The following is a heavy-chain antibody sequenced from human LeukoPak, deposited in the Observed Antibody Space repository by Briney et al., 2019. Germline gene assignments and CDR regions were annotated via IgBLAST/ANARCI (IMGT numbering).Heavy chain of an antibody. V-gene: IGHV1-69*13. J-gene: IGHJ6*03. CDR1: GYTFTSYD. CDR2: IIPIFGTA. CDR3: ARGRYGSDYYYYYMHV. Sequence: SVKVSCKASGYTFTSYDISWVRQAPGQGLEWMGGIIPIFGTANYAQKFQGRVTITADESTSTAYMELSSLRSEDTAVYYCARGRYGSDYYYYYMHVWGKGTTVTVSS. D-gene: IGHD4-17*01.